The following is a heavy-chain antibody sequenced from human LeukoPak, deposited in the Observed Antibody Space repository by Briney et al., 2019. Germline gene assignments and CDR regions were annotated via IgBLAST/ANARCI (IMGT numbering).Heavy chain of an antibody. CDR2: ISGSGGST. CDR3: AKNYHDSSGYYYYFDY. Sequence: GGSLRLSCAASGFTFSSYAMSWVRQAPGKGLEWVSAISGSGGSTYYADSVKGRFTISRDNSKNTLYLQMNSLRAEDTAVYYCAKNYHDSSGYYYYFDYWGQGTLVTVSS. J-gene: IGHJ4*02. CDR1: GFTFSSYA. D-gene: IGHD3-22*01. V-gene: IGHV3-23*01.